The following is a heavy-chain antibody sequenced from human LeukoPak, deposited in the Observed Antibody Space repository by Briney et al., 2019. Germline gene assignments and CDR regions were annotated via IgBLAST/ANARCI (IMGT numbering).Heavy chain of an antibody. V-gene: IGHV3-13*01. J-gene: IGHJ3*02. CDR1: GFTFSSYD. CDR2: IGTAGDT. D-gene: IGHD2-8*02. CDR3: AGATGSVFAFDI. Sequence: GGSLRLSCAASGFTFSSYDMHWVRQATGKGLEWVSAIGTAGDTYYPGSVKGRFAISRENAKNSLYLQMNSLRAGDTAVYYCAGATGSVFAFDIWGQGTMVTVSS.